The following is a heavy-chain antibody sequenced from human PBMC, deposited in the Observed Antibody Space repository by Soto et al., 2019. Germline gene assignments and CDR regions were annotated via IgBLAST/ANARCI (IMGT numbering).Heavy chain of an antibody. D-gene: IGHD4-17*01. Sequence: GGSLRLSCAASGFTFSNYAMHWVRQAPGKGLEWVAIVSYDGDNEYYADSVRGRFFISRDNSRNTLYLQMDSLRAEDTAVYYCARRPVTYYFDYWGQGPLVTVSS. J-gene: IGHJ4*02. CDR2: VSYDGDNE. CDR1: GFTFSNYA. V-gene: IGHV3-30*03. CDR3: ARRPVTYYFDY.